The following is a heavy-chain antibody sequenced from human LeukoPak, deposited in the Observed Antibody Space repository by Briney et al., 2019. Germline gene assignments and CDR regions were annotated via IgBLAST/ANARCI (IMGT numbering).Heavy chain of an antibody. CDR2: ISWNSGSI. J-gene: IGHJ4*02. Sequence: GGSLRLSCAASGYTFDDYAMHWVRQAPGKGPEWVSGISWNSGSIGYADSVKGRFTISRDNAKNSLYLQMNSLRAEDTALYYCAKDMGITMVRGVIGFDYWGQGTLVTVSS. CDR3: AKDMGITMVRGVIGFDY. V-gene: IGHV3-9*01. CDR1: GYTFDDYA. D-gene: IGHD3-10*01.